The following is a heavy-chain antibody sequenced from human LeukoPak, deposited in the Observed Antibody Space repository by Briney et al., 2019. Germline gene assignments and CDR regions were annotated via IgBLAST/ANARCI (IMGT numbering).Heavy chain of an antibody. CDR3: ARDKGRRGNDAFDI. J-gene: IGHJ3*02. V-gene: IGHV1-69*13. D-gene: IGHD3-10*01. CDR2: IIPIFGTA. CDR1: GGTFSSYA. Sequence: SVKVSCKASGGTFSSYAISWVRQAPGQGLEWMGGIIPIFGTANYAQKFQGRVTITADESTSTAYMELSSLRSEDTAVFYCARDKGRRGNDAFDIWGQGTMVTVSS.